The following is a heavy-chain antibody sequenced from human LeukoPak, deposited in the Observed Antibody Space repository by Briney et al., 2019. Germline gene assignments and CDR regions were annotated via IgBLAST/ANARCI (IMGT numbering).Heavy chain of an antibody. CDR1: GFTVSSNY. Sequence: GGSLRLSCAASGFTVSSNYMSWVRQAPGKELEWVSVIYSGGSTYYADSVKGRFTISRDNSKNTLYLQMNSLRAEDTAVYCCARGITMIVVARRYNWFDPWGQGTLVTVSS. CDR2: IYSGGST. CDR3: ARGITMIVVARRYNWFDP. D-gene: IGHD3-22*01. V-gene: IGHV3-66*01. J-gene: IGHJ5*02.